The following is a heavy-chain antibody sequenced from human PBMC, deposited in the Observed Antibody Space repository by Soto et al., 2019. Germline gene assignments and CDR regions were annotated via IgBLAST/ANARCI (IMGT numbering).Heavy chain of an antibody. Sequence: QVQLVQSGAEVKKPGASVKVSCKASGYTFTSYDINWVRQATGQGLEWMGWMNPNSGNTGYAQKFQGRVTMTRNTSISTAYMELSSLRSEDTAVYYCARAEAHGDYVPSYGMDVWGQGTTVTVSS. CDR1: GYTFTSYD. D-gene: IGHD4-17*01. V-gene: IGHV1-8*01. CDR3: ARAEAHGDYVPSYGMDV. CDR2: MNPNSGNT. J-gene: IGHJ6*02.